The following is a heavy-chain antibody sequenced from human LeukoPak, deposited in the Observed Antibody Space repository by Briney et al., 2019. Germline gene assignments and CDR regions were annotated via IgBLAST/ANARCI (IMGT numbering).Heavy chain of an antibody. CDR1: GYTFTSYD. D-gene: IGHD4-17*01. CDR3: ARENYGDYGFDY. CDR2: MNPNSGNT. Sequence: ASVKVSCKASGYTFTSYDVNWVRQATGQGLEWMGWMNPNSGNTGYAQKFQGRVTMTRNTSISTAYMELSSLRSEDTAVYYCARENYGDYGFDYWGQGTLVTVSS. J-gene: IGHJ4*02. V-gene: IGHV1-8*01.